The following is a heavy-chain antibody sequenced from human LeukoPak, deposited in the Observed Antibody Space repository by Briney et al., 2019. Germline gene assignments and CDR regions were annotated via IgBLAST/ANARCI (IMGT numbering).Heavy chain of an antibody. CDR3: ATGVHGIAAAGDYYFDY. V-gene: IGHV4-59*01. J-gene: IGHJ4*02. CDR2: IYYSGST. D-gene: IGHD6-13*01. Sequence: SETLSLTCTVSGGSISSYYWSWIRQPPGKGLEWIGYIYYSGSTNYNPSLKSRVTISVDTSKNQFSLKLSSVTAADTAVYYCATGVHGIAAAGDYYFDYWGQGTPVTVSS. CDR1: GGSISSYY.